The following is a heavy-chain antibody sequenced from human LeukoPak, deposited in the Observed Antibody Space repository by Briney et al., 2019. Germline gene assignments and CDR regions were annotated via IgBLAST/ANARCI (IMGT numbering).Heavy chain of an antibody. D-gene: IGHD4/OR15-4a*01. Sequence: GGSLRLSCVASASTFSIYRMNWVRQPGGKWMEWVSYISSSAIYTADSVKGGFTISRDNAQNTLYLQMNGLRAENTDVYFGTMVITINAFDIWGQGTMVSVSS. V-gene: IGHV3-48*04. CDR3: TMVITINAFDI. CDR2: ISSSAI. CDR1: ASTFSIYR. J-gene: IGHJ3*02.